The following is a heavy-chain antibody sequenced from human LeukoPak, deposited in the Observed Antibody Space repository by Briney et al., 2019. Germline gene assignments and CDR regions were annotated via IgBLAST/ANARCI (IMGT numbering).Heavy chain of an antibody. J-gene: IGHJ4*02. V-gene: IGHV3-23*01. CDR3: AKYRLSGRRDYDY. CDR2: IGTTAGDT. D-gene: IGHD3-16*02. CDR1: GFTFSTYA. Sequence: GGSLRLSCAASGFTFSTYAMTWVRQAPGKGPEWVSTIGTTAGDTYYADSVKGRFTVSRDNSKNTLYLQMSSLRAEDTAVYYCAKYRLSGRRDYDYWGQGILVTVSS.